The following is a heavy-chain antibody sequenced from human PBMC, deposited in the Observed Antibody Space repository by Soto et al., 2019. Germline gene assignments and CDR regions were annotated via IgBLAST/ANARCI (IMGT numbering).Heavy chain of an antibody. Sequence: QVQLVQSGAEVKKPGASVKVSCKASGYTFTDYYMHWVRQAPGQGLEWMGWINANSGGTNYLQKFQGRVTMTRDTSISTAYMELSSLRSDDTAVYYCASGGSSNWPDFWGQGTLVTVSS. V-gene: IGHV1-2*02. CDR3: ASGGSSNWPDF. D-gene: IGHD6-13*01. CDR2: INANSGGT. CDR1: GYTFTDYY. J-gene: IGHJ4*02.